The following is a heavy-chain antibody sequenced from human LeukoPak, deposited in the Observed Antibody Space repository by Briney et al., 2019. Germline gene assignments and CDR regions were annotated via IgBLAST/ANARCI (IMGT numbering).Heavy chain of an antibody. V-gene: IGHV3-21*01. D-gene: IGHD5-18*01. CDR3: ARARGYSYGLYYFDY. Sequence: GGSLRLSCAASGFTFSSYSMNWVRQAPGKGLEWVSSISSSSSYIYYADSVKGRFTISRDNAKNSLYLQMNSLRAEDTAVYYCARARGYSYGLYYFDYWGQGTLVTVSS. J-gene: IGHJ4*02. CDR2: ISSSSSYI. CDR1: GFTFSSYS.